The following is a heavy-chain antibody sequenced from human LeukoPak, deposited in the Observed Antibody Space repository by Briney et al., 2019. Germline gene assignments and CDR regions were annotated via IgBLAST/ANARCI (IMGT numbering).Heavy chain of an antibody. CDR2: INPNSGGT. CDR1: GYTFTGYY. CDR3: ASGTPVYCSGGSCYQGTNWFDP. D-gene: IGHD2-15*01. J-gene: IGHJ5*02. V-gene: IGHV1-2*02. Sequence: GASVEVSCKASGYTFTGYYMHWVRQAPGQGLEWMGWINPNSGGTNYAQKFQGRVTMTRDTSISTAYMELSRLRSDDTAVYYCASGTPVYCSGGSCYQGTNWFDPWGQGTLVTVSS.